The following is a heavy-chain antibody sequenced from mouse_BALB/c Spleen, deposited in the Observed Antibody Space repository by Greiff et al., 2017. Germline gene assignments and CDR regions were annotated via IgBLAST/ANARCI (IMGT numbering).Heavy chain of an antibody. CDR3: ARGRSTMVTTRFAY. D-gene: IGHD2-2*01. J-gene: IGHJ3*01. V-gene: IGHV5-17*02. Sequence: EVMLVESGGGLVQPGGSRKLSCAASGFTFSSFGMHWVRQAPEKGLEWVAYISSGSSTTYYADTVKGRFTISRDNAKNTLSLQMTSLRSEDTAMYYCARGRSTMVTTRFAYWGQGTLVTVSA. CDR2: ISSGSSTT. CDR1: GFTFSSFG.